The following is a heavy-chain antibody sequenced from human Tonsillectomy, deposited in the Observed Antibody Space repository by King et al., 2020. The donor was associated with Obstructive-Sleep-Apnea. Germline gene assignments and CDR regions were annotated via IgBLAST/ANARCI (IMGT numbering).Heavy chain of an antibody. J-gene: IGHJ5*01. Sequence: VQLVESGAQVKKPGESLRISCRGSGYIFTNYCIGWVRQMPGKGLEWMGRVDPSDSYADKIPSLQGPVTLSVDKAIPTAYLQWTNLKASDTAMYYCTRLVPPDVGVWLPLDSWGLGTLVTVSS. CDR2: VDPSDSYA. V-gene: IGHV5-10-1*03. D-gene: IGHD6-19*01. CDR1: GYIFTNYC. CDR3: TRLVPPDVGVWLPLDS.